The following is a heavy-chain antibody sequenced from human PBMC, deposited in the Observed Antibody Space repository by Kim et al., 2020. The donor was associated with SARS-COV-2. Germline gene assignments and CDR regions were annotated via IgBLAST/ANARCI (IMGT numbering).Heavy chain of an antibody. V-gene: IGHV1-46*01. CDR3: ARDWPGSGWYGGTIDY. CDR1: GYTFTSYY. J-gene: IGHJ4*02. D-gene: IGHD6-19*01. Sequence: ASVKVSCRTSGYTFTSYYMHWVRQAPGQGLEWMGLINPSGGSTSYAQKFQGRITLTSDTSIDTVFMHLSGLKSEDTAAYYCARDWPGSGWYGGTIDYWGQGPLVTVST. CDR2: INPSGGST.